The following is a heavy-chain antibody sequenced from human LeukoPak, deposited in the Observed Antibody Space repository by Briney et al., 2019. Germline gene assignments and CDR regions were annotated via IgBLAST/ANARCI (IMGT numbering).Heavy chain of an antibody. CDR2: INPNTGDS. J-gene: IGHJ2*01. V-gene: IGHV1-2*02. CDR1: GYPFIGYY. Sequence: ASVKVSRKTSGYPFIGYYVHWVRQAPGQGLEWVGWINPNTGDSNYARKFQGRVTMARDTSVTTAYMELSSLTSDDTAMYYCARPYAEGYCSTPSCHNWYFDLWGRGTLVTVSS. CDR3: ARPYAEGYCSTPSCHNWYFDL. D-gene: IGHD2-2*02.